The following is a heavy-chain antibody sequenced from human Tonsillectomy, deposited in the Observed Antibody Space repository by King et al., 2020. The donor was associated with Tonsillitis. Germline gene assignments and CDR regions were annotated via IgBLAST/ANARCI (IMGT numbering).Heavy chain of an antibody. V-gene: IGHV3-48*04. D-gene: IGHD4-17*01. CDR3: ASYRQTVTSWDY. CDR2: ISSSSSTT. Sequence: VQLVESGGGLIQPGGSLRLSCEASGFTFSSYGMNWVRQAPGKGLEWVSYISSSSSTTYYADSVKGRFTISRDNAKNSLYLQMNSLRAEDTAVYYCASYRQTVTSWDYWGQGTLVTVSS. CDR1: GFTFSSYG. J-gene: IGHJ4*02.